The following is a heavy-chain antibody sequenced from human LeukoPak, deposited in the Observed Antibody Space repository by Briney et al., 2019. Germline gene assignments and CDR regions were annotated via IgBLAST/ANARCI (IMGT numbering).Heavy chain of an antibody. D-gene: IGHD5-24*01. CDR2: IYYSGST. CDR3: ARSGYNNWFDP. V-gene: IGHV4-39*07. CDR1: GGSINSSSYY. Sequence: PSETLSLTCTVSGGSINSSSYYWGWIRQPPGKGLEWIGGIYYSGSTYYNPSLKSRLTMSVDTDTSKNQFSLKLSSVTAADTAVYYCARSGYNNWFDPWGQGTLVTVSS. J-gene: IGHJ5*02.